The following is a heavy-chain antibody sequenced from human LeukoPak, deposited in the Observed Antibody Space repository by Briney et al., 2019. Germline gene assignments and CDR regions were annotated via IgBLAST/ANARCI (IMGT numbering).Heavy chain of an antibody. J-gene: IGHJ5*02. CDR2: IYHSGST. Sequence: SETLSLTCTVSGYSISSGYYWGWIRQPPGKGLEWIGSIYHSGSTYYNPSLKSRVTISVDTSKNQFSLKLSSVTAADTAVYYCASGGYCGGTSCYPNWFDPWGQGTLVTVSS. V-gene: IGHV4-38-2*02. CDR3: ASGGYCGGTSCYPNWFDP. CDR1: GYSISSGYY. D-gene: IGHD2-2*01.